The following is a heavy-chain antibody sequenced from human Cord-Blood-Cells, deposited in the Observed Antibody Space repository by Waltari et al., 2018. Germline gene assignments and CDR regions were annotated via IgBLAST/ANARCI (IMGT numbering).Heavy chain of an antibody. Sequence: QVQLVQSGAEVKKPGASVKVSCKVSGYTLPDFSMHWGRPAPGKGLEWMGGFDPEDGETIYAQKFQGRVTMTEDTSTDTAYMELSSLRSEDTAVYYCALASGYSGYDFDYWGQGTLVTVSS. V-gene: IGHV1-24*01. CDR1: GYTLPDFS. J-gene: IGHJ4*02. D-gene: IGHD5-12*01. CDR2: FDPEDGET. CDR3: ALASGYSGYDFDY.